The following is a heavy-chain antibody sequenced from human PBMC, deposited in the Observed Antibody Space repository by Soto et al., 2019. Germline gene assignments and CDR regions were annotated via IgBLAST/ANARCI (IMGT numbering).Heavy chain of an antibody. CDR3: ALKVVTYYDN. CDR2: INPAGGTT. Sequence: QVQLVQSGAEVKKPGASVRISCRASGYSFTSTYVHWVRQAPGQGPEWMGIINPAGGTTYYAQKCXXRLTITSATSTDTVFMDLNDLTSEDTAVYFCALKVVTYYDNWGQATLLTVSS. V-gene: IGHV1-46*01. CDR1: GYSFTSTY. J-gene: IGHJ4*02. D-gene: IGHD2-21*02.